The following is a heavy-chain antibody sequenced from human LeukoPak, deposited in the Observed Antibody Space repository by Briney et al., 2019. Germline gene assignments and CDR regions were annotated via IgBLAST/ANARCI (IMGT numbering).Heavy chain of an antibody. CDR2: INHSGST. Sequence: PSETLSLTCAVYGGSFSGYYWSWIRQPPGKGLEWIGEINHSGSTNYNPSLKSRVTISVDTSKNQFSLKLSSVTAADTAVYYCARGPRYYDILTGYLNWFDPWGQGTLVTVSS. V-gene: IGHV4-34*01. CDR3: ARGPRYYDILTGYLNWFDP. CDR1: GGSFSGYY. J-gene: IGHJ5*02. D-gene: IGHD3-9*01.